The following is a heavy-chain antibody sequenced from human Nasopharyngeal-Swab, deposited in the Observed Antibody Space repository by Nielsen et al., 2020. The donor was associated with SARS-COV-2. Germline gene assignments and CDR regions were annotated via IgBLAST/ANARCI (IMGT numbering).Heavy chain of an antibody. D-gene: IGHD5-18*01. CDR1: GFTFSNAW. CDR3: TTGRGYSYGNIYYFDY. CDR2: IKSKTDGGTT. J-gene: IGHJ4*02. Sequence: GGSLRLSCAASGFTFSNAWVSWVRQAPGKGLEWVGRIKSKTDGGTTDYAAPVKGRFTISRDDSKNTLYLQMNSLKTEDTAVYYCTTGRGYSYGNIYYFDYWGQGTLVTVSS. V-gene: IGHV3-15*01.